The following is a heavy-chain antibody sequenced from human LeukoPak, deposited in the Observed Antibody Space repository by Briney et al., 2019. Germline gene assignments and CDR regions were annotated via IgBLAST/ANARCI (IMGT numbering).Heavy chain of an antibody. V-gene: IGHV3-23*01. J-gene: IGHJ4*02. CDR3: ASGRITGWYYFDN. Sequence: GGSLRLFCAGSGFTFGIFSKFAMSWVRQAPGKGLEWVCVISGSGDTTYYADSVRGRFTISRDNSKDTLYLQMNSLRAEDTAVYYCASGRITGWYYFDNWGQGTLVTVSS. CDR2: ISGSGDTT. D-gene: IGHD3-16*01. CDR1: GFTFGIFSKFA.